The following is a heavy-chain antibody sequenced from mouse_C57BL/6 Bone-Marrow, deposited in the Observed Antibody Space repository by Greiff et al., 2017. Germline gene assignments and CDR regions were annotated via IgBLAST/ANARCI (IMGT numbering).Heavy chain of an antibody. J-gene: IGHJ3*01. CDR1: GYTFTSYW. CDR3: ERMGFAWFAY. CDR2: IHPNSGST. V-gene: IGHV1-64*01. D-gene: IGHD3-1*01. Sequence: QVQLQQPGAELVKPGASVKLSCKASGYTFTSYWMHWVKQRPGQGLEWIGMIHPNSGSTNYNEKFKSKATLTVDKSSSPAYMQLSSLTSEDSAFYYCERMGFAWFAYWGQGTLVTVSA.